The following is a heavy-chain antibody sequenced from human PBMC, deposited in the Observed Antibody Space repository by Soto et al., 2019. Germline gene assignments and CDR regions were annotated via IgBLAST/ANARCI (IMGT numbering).Heavy chain of an antibody. CDR2: IYSSGST. J-gene: IGHJ3*02. CDR3: ARERAGRGAFDI. V-gene: IGHV4-31*03. Sequence: QVQLQESGPGLVKSSQTLSLTCTVSGGSISSGGYYWSWIRQLPGKGLEWIGYIYSSGSTYYNASLKSRATISLDTSKNQFSLQMSSMTAADTAVYYCARERAGRGAFDIWGQGTMVTVSS. CDR1: GGSISSGGYY. D-gene: IGHD3-10*01.